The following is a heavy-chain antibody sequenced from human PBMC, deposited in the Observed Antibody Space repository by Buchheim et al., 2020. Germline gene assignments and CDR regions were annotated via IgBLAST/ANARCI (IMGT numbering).Heavy chain of an antibody. CDR3: ARAILELGPYYYGMDV. V-gene: IGHV3-21*01. Sequence: EVQLVESGGGLVKPGGSLRLSCAAPGFTFSSYSMNWVRQAPGKGLEWVSSISSSSSYIYYADSVKGRFTISRDNAKNSLYLQMNSLRAEDTAVYYCARAILELGPYYYGMDVWGQGTT. J-gene: IGHJ6*02. CDR2: ISSSSSYI. D-gene: IGHD5-24*01. CDR1: GFTFSSYS.